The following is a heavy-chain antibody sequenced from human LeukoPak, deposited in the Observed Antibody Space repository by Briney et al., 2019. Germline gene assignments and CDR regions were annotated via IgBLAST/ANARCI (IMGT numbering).Heavy chain of an antibody. CDR2: ISYDGSNK. J-gene: IGHJ4*02. CDR3: ARAFSGY. Sequence: GRSLRLSCAASGFTFSSYAMHWVRQAPGKGLEWVAVISYDGSNKYYADSVKGRFTISRDNSKNTLYLQMNSLRAEDTAVYYCARAFSGYWGQGTLVTVSS. CDR1: GFTFSSYA. D-gene: IGHD2/OR15-2a*01. V-gene: IGHV3-30*04.